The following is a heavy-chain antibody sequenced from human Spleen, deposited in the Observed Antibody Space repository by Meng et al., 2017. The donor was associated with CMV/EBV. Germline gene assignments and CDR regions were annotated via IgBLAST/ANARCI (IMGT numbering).Heavy chain of an antibody. D-gene: IGHD1-26*01. Sequence: SVKVSCNASGGTFSSYVINWVRQAPGQGLEWMGGIIAISGPADYAQKFEGRLTISTDESMTTVYMELSSLRSEDTAIYYCSRDSLVGERNFDYWGQGTLVTVSS. CDR2: IIAISGPA. J-gene: IGHJ4*02. CDR3: SRDSLVGERNFDY. CDR1: GGTFSSYV. V-gene: IGHV1-69*05.